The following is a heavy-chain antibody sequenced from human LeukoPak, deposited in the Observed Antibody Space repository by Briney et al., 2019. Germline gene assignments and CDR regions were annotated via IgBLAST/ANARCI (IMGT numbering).Heavy chain of an antibody. CDR2: INPSGGST. D-gene: IGHD3-22*01. V-gene: IGHV1-46*01. Sequence: ASVKVSCKASGYTFASYYMHWMRQAPGQGLEWMGIINPSGGSTSYAQKFQGRVTMTRDTSTSTVYMELSSLRSEDTAVYYCARDSSGYYAFDYWGQGTLVTVSS. J-gene: IGHJ4*02. CDR3: ARDSSGYYAFDY. CDR1: GYTFASYY.